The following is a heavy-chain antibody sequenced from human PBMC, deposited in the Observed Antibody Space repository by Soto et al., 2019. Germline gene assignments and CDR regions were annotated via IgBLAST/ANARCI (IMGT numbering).Heavy chain of an antibody. D-gene: IGHD3-22*01. CDR2: IIISSSSI. J-gene: IGHJ4*02. CDR3: ARGYDTSGYWTAFDS. CDR1: GFTFSSYS. V-gene: IGHV3-21*01. Sequence: EVQLVESGGGLVKPGGSLRLSCAASGFTFSSYSMSWVRQAPGKGLEWVSSIIISSSSIYYADSLKGRFTISRDNAKNSLYLHMNSLTAEDTGVYYCARGYDTSGYWTAFDSCGQGALVTVSS.